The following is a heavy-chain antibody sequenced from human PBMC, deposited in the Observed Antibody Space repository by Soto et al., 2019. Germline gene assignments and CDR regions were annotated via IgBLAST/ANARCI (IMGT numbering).Heavy chain of an antibody. V-gene: IGHV4-31*03. CDR2: IYYSGST. CDR1: GGSISSANYY. CDR3: ARDNGDQNHYYYYMDV. Sequence: PSETLSLTCTVSGGSISSANYYWSWIRPLPGKGLQWIGYIYYSGSTYYNPSLKSRVTISVDTSKNQFSLKLSSVTAADTAMYYCARDNGDQNHYYYYMDVWGKGTTVTVSS. J-gene: IGHJ6*03. D-gene: IGHD4-17*01.